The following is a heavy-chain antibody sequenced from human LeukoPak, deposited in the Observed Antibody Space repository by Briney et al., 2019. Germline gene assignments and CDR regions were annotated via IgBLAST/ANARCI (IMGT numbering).Heavy chain of an antibody. CDR1: GYTFTNYY. Sequence: ASVKVSCKASGYTFTNYYIHWVRQAPGQGLEWMGWINPSSGDTYFAQDFQAWVTMTRDTSISTAYMELNTLRSDDTAVYYCARDVCSSTSCYGGYYFGYWGQGTLVTVSS. J-gene: IGHJ4*02. CDR3: ARDVCSSTSCYGGYYFGY. V-gene: IGHV1-2*04. CDR2: INPSSGDT. D-gene: IGHD2-2*01.